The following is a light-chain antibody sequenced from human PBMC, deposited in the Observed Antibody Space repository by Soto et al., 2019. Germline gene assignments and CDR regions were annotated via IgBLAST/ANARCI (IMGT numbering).Light chain of an antibody. CDR3: QHLNSYPLT. J-gene: IGKJ3*01. V-gene: IGKV1-9*01. CDR1: EGISSY. Sequence: IQLTQSPSSLSASVGDRVTITCRASEGISSYLAWYQQKPGKAPTLLIYAASTLQSGVPSRFSGSGSGTDFTLTISSLQPKDFETYYCQHLNSYPLTFGPGTKVDIK. CDR2: AAS.